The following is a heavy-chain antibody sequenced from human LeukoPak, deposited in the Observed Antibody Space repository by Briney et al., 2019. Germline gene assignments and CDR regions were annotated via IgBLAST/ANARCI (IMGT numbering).Heavy chain of an antibody. J-gene: IGHJ4*02. CDR3: TTDDNGSSALDY. D-gene: IGHD6-6*01. Sequence: WIRQPPGKGLEWVGRIKSKTDGGTTDYAAPVKGRFTISRDDSKNTLYLQMNSLKTEDTAVYYCTTDDNGSSALDYWGQGTLVTVSS. V-gene: IGHV3-15*01. CDR2: IKSKTDGGTT.